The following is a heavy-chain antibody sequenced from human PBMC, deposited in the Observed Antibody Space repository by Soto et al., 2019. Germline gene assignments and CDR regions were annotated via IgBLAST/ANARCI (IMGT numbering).Heavy chain of an antibody. J-gene: IGHJ5*02. CDR2: VNNDGSST. CDR1: GFTFSTYW. CDR3: ARDLVYSSSELEP. V-gene: IGHV3-74*01. D-gene: IGHD6-6*01. Sequence: PGGSLRLSCAASGFTFSTYWMHWVRQAPGKGLVWVSRVNNDGSSTTYADSVKGRFTISRDNAKNTLYLQMNSLRAEDTSMYYCARDLVYSSSELEPWCQGTLVTVSS.